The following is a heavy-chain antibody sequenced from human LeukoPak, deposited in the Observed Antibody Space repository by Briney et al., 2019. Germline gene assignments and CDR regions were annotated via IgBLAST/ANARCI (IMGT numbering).Heavy chain of an antibody. V-gene: IGHV4-39*01. CDR3: ARQRGLGSWSFDY. CDR2: IHYSGRT. CDR1: GDSISSSDYW. J-gene: IGHJ4*02. Sequence: SETLPLTCTVSGDSISSSDYWWGWIRQPPGKGLDWIASIHYSGRTHYNPSLQSRVTISVDTSKNQFSLNLNSVTAADTAVYYCARQRGLGSWSFDYWGQGTLVTVSS. D-gene: IGHD2-15*01.